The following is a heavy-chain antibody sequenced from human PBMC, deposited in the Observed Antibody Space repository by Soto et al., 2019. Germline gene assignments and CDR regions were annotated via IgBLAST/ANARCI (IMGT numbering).Heavy chain of an antibody. CDR3: ARVGGGYSYGQGYYFDY. CDR2: IYYSGST. V-gene: IGHV4-39*01. Sequence: SETLSLTCTVSGGSISSSSYYWGWIRQPPGKGLEWIGSIYYSGSTYYNPSLKSRVTISVDTSKNQFSLKLSSVTAADTAVYYCARVGGGYSYGQGYYFDYWGQGTLVTVSS. J-gene: IGHJ4*02. D-gene: IGHD5-18*01. CDR1: GGSISSSSYY.